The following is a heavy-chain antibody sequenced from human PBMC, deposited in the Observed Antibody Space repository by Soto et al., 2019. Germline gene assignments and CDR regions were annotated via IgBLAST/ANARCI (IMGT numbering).Heavy chain of an antibody. Sequence: PGGSLRLSCAASGFPCSSYWMHWVRHAPGKGLVWVSRINSDGSRTTYADSVKGRFTISRDNAKNMLHLQMNSLRAEDTAVYYCARALTYYYDIDYWGQGTLVTVSS. V-gene: IGHV3-74*01. CDR2: INSDGSRT. CDR1: GFPCSSYW. D-gene: IGHD3-22*01. CDR3: ARALTYYYDIDY. J-gene: IGHJ4*02.